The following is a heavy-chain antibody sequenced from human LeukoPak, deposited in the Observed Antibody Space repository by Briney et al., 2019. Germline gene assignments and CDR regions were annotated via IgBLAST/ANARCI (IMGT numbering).Heavy chain of an antibody. J-gene: IGHJ4*02. V-gene: IGHV1-69*04. Sequence: ASVKVSCKASGGTFSSYAISWLRQAPGQGLEWMGRIIPIFGIANYAQKFQGRVTITADKSTSTAYMELSSLRSEDTAVYYCARDQRDIVVDNWGQGTLVTVS. CDR2: IIPIFGIA. CDR1: GGTFSSYA. CDR3: ARDQRDIVVDN. D-gene: IGHD2-15*01.